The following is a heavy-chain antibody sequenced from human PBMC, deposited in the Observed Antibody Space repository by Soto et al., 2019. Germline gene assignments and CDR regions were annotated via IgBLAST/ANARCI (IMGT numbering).Heavy chain of an antibody. CDR1: GGSIRPYY. J-gene: IGHJ4*01. V-gene: IGHV4-59*01. D-gene: IGHD4-17*01. CDR3: ARQPDDGDYADYFEF. CDR2: IYYTGTA. Sequence: QVQLLESGPGLVNPSQTLSLSCAVSGGSIRPYYWSWLRQSPGKGLEWLGYIYYTGTADYHPSLENRVPLSVDTSTNRVSLELTSGTAADTAVDDCARQPDDGDYADYFEFWCPGIPVTVSA.